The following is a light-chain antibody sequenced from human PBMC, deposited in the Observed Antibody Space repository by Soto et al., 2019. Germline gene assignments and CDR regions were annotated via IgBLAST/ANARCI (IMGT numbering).Light chain of an antibody. CDR2: DTS. CDR3: QQYDSSPRT. V-gene: IGKV3-20*01. CDR1: QSVNSGY. J-gene: IGKJ1*01. Sequence: EIVLTQSPGTLSLSPGERATLSCRASQSVNSGYLAWYQHTPGQAPRLLIYDTSTRATGIPDRFSGSGSGTDFTLTISRLEPEDFAVYYCQQYDSSPRTFGHGTKVEI.